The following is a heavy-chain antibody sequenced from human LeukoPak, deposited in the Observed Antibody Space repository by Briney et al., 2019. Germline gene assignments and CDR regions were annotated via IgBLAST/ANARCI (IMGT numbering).Heavy chain of an antibody. D-gene: IGHD1-26*01. CDR2: IYYSGST. J-gene: IGHJ4*02. V-gene: IGHV4-59*01. CDR3: ASSLYSGSYGAADY. CDR1: GGSISSYY. Sequence: SETLSLTCTVSGGSISSYYWSLIRQPPGKGLEWIGYIYYSGSTNYNPSLKSRVTISVDTSKNQFSLKLSSVTAADTAVYYCASSLYSGSYGAADYWGQGTLVTVSS.